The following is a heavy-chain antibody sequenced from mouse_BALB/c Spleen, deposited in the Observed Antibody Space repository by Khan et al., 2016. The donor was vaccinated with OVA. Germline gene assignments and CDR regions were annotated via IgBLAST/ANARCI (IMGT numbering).Heavy chain of an antibody. CDR2: IILTSGYT. CDR3: ARDRIDY. Sequence: VQLQESGAELAKPGPPVKMSCKVSAYTFTTSWLHWEKKRPGQGLEWIGYIILTSGYTDYNQKFKDKATLTADKSSSTAYMQLSSLTSDDSAVYYCARDRIDYWGQGTTLTVSS. V-gene: IGHV1-7*01. CDR1: AYTFTTSW. J-gene: IGHJ2*01.